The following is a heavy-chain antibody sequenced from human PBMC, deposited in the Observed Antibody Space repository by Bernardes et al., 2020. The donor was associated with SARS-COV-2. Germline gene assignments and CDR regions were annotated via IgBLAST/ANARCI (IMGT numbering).Heavy chain of an antibody. J-gene: IGHJ5*02. V-gene: IGHV4-61*01. CDR1: GGSVSTASYY. CDR2: LYYSGST. D-gene: IGHD3-10*01. CDR3: AGDRGIGSSSLYWPFDP. Sequence: SNTLQVSCSVSGGSVSTASYYWTWIRQPPGRGLEWIGSLYYSGSTDYNPSLKSRVTISVDTSTNQFSLKVTSVTAADTAVYYCAGDRGIGSSSLYWPFDPWGQGTLVTVSS.